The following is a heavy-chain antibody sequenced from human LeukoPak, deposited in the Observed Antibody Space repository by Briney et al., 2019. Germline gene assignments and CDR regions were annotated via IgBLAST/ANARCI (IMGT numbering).Heavy chain of an antibody. D-gene: IGHD6-19*01. J-gene: IGHJ2*01. CDR3: ARVQQWLVYDL. CDR1: GGTFSSYA. Sequence: VASVKVSCKASGGTFSSYAISWVRQAPGQGLEWMGRINPNSGGTNYAQKFQGRVTMTRDTSISTAYMELSRLRSDDTAVYYCARVQQWLVYDLWGRGTLVTVSS. V-gene: IGHV1-2*06. CDR2: INPNSGGT.